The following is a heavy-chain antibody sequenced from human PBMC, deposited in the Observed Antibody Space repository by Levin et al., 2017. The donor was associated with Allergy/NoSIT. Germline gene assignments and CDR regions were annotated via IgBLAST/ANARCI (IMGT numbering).Heavy chain of an antibody. Sequence: GESLKISCAASGFTFSSYSMNWVRQAPGKGLEWVSYISSSSSTIYYGDSVKGRFTISRDNAKNSLYLQMNSLRAEDTAVYYCARDEPSDYGDYCLDYWGQGTLVTVSS. D-gene: IGHD4-17*01. J-gene: IGHJ4*02. V-gene: IGHV3-48*01. CDR3: ARDEPSDYGDYCLDY. CDR2: ISSSSSTI. CDR1: GFTFSSYS.